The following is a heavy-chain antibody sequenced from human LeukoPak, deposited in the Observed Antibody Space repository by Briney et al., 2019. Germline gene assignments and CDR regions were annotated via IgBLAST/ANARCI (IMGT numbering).Heavy chain of an antibody. CDR1: GFTFSSYW. V-gene: IGHV3-7*01. CDR2: IKQDESEK. D-gene: IGHD5-24*01. CDR3: ARVPGDGSNYGSDY. Sequence: GGSLRLSCAASGFTFSSYWMSWVRKAPGKGLEWVANIKQDESEKYYVDSVKGRFTISRDNAKNSLYLQMNSLRVEDTAVYYCARVPGDGSNYGSDYWGQGTLVTVSS. J-gene: IGHJ4*02.